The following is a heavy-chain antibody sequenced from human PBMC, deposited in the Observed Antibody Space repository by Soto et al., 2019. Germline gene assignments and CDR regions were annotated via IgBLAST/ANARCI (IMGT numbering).Heavy chain of an antibody. CDR1: GFPFSSYW. D-gene: IGHD1-26*01. CDR3: ARRGGSYYYFDY. CDR2: IKQDGSEK. J-gene: IGHJ4*02. Sequence: GGSLSLSCAASGFPFSSYWMSWVRQAPGKGLEWVANIKQDGSEKYYVDSVKGRFTISRDNAKNSLYLQMNSLRAEDTAVYYCARRGGSYYYFDYWGQGTLVTVSS. V-gene: IGHV3-7*01.